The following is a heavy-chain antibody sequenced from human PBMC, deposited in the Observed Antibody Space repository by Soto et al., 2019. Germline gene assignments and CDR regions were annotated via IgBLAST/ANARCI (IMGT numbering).Heavy chain of an antibody. V-gene: IGHV3-72*01. Sequence: SLRLSCAASGFTFSDHYMDWVRQAPGKGLEWVGRTRDKAHSYTTEYAASVKGRFTISRDDSKNSLYLQMNSLRPDDTAMYYCARDGVSSTEYTWNYGTYFDYWGQGALVTVSS. D-gene: IGHD1-7*01. CDR1: GFTFSDHY. J-gene: IGHJ4*02. CDR2: TRDKAHSYTT. CDR3: ARDGVSSTEYTWNYGTYFDY.